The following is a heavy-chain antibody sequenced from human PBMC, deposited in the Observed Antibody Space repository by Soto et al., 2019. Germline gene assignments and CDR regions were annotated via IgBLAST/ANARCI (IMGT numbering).Heavy chain of an antibody. CDR3: ARGPDGHSPRDPEFDY. J-gene: IGHJ4*02. Sequence: PGGSLGLSCAASGFTFSDYYMSWIRQAPGKGLEWVSYISSSGSTIYYADSVKGRFTISRDNAKNSLYLQMNSLRAEDTAVYYCARGPDGHSPRDPEFDYWGQGTLVTXSS. V-gene: IGHV3-11*01. CDR1: GFTFSDYY. CDR2: ISSSGSTI.